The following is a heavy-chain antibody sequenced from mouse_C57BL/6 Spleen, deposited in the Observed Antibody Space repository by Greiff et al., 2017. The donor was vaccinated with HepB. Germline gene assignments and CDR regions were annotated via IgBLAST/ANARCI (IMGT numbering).Heavy chain of an antibody. CDR3: ANWDWFAY. J-gene: IGHJ3*01. CDR2: IHPNSGST. V-gene: IGHV1-64*01. Sequence: VQLQESGAELVKPGASVKLSCKASGYTFTSYWMHWVKQRPGQGLEWIGMIHPNSGSTNYNEKFKSKATLTVDKSSSTAYMQLSSLTSADSAVYYCANWDWFAYWGQGTLVTVSA. CDR1: GYTFTSYW. D-gene: IGHD4-1*01.